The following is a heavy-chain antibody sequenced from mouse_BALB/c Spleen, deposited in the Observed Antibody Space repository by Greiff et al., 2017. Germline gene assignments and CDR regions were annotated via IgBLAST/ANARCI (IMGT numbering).Heavy chain of an antibody. CDR2: IYPGDGDT. Sequence: QVHVKQSGAELVRPGSSVKISCKASGYAFSSYWMNWVKQRPGQGLEWIGQIYPGDGDTNYNGKFKGKATLTADKSSSTAYMQLSSLTSEDSAVYFCARNTVVAPDYWGQGTTLTVSS. CDR1: GYAFSSYW. V-gene: IGHV1-80*01. CDR3: ARNTVVAPDY. J-gene: IGHJ2*01. D-gene: IGHD1-1*01.